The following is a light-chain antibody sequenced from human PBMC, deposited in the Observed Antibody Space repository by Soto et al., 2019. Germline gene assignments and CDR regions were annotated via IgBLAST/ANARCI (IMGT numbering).Light chain of an antibody. CDR2: SAS. CDR1: QGITSY. CDR3: QQLYSHPLT. J-gene: IGKJ4*01. Sequence: IQLTQSPSSLSASVGDRGTITCRASQGITSYLAWYQQRPGKAPGLLIYSASTLQSGVPSRFSGSGYGTDFSLTISNLQPEDFATYYCQQLYSHPLTFGGGTKVDIK. V-gene: IGKV1-9*01.